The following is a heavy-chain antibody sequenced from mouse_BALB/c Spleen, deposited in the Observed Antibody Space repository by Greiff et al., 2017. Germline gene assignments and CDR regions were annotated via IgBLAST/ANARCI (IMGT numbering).Heavy chain of an antibody. CDR2: INPSNGGT. D-gene: IGHD2-10*02. Sequence: QVQLQQPGAALVKPGASVKLSCKASGYTFTSYWMHWVKLRPGPGVAWIGEINPSNGGTNYNAKFKRKATLTVDKSSSTAYMQLSSLTSEDSAVYYRTIAYGNYAMDYGGEGASVTVDS. J-gene: IGHJ4*01. CDR1: GYTFTSYW. CDR3: TIAYGNYAMDY. V-gene: IGHV1S16*01.